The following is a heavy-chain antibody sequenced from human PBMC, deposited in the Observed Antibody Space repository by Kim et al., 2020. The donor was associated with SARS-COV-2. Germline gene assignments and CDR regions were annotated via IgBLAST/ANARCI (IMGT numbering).Heavy chain of an antibody. CDR1: GGSISSSNW. CDR2: IYHSGST. J-gene: IGHJ4*02. D-gene: IGHD3-9*01. CDR3: ARDVGEILTGYYEDTKKEYYFDY. Sequence: SETLSLTCAVSGGSISSSNWWSWVRQPPGKGLEWIGEIYHSGSTNYNPSLKSRVTISVDKSKNQFSLKLSSVTAADTAVYYCARDVGEILTGYYEDTKKEYYFDYWGQGTLVTVSS. V-gene: IGHV4-4*02.